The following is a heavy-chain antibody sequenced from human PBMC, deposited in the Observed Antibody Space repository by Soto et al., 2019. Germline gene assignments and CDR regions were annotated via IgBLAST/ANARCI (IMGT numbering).Heavy chain of an antibody. J-gene: IGHJ4*02. CDR3: ARDGATMGSYYLDY. V-gene: IGHV1-46*01. Sequence: QMQLVQSGAEVKKPGASVKVSCKASGYSFTNYYMHWVRQAPRQGPEWMGIINPSGGTTRYARKFQGRITMTSATSTSTVYMEVSSLSSEDTAVYYCARDGATMGSYYLDYWGQGTLVTVSS. D-gene: IGHD5-12*01. CDR2: INPSGGTT. CDR1: GYSFTNYY.